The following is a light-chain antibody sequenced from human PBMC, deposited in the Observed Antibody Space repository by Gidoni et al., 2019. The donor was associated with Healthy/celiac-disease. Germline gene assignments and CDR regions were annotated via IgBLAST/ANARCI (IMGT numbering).Light chain of an antibody. CDR1: QSISSY. CDR2: AAS. Sequence: DIQITQSPSSLSASVGDRVTITCRASQSISSYLNWYQQKPGKAPKLLIYAASRLQSGVPSRFSGSGSGKDFTLTSRRLQPEDFANYCCQQSYSTTWTFXQXTKVXIK. V-gene: IGKV1-39*01. J-gene: IGKJ1*01. CDR3: QQSYSTTWT.